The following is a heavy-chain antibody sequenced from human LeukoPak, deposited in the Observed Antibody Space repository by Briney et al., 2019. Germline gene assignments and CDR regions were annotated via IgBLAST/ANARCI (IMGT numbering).Heavy chain of an antibody. CDR3: AIDITIFGSSSP. J-gene: IGHJ5*02. CDR1: GSTFSSYG. D-gene: IGHD3-3*01. CDR2: IRYDGSNK. V-gene: IGHV3-30*02. Sequence: GGSLRLSCAASGSTFSSYGMHWVRQAPGKGLEWVAFIRYDGSNKYYADSVKGRFTISRDNSKNTLYLQMNSLRAEDTAVYYCAIDITIFGSSSPWGQGTLVTVSS.